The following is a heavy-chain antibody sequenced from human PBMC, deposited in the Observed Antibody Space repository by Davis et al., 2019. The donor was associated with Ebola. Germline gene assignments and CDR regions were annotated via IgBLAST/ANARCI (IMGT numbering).Heavy chain of an antibody. J-gene: IGHJ6*02. CDR1: GASISSSRYY. V-gene: IGHV4-39*01. Sequence: SETLSLTCTVSGASISSSRYYWGWIRQPPGTGLEWIGSLYHSGSTYYNPSLKSRVTISEDTSKNQFSLKLRSVTAADTAVYYCARHLHCGDDCYDFYCYGMDVWGQGTTVTVSS. D-gene: IGHD2-21*02. CDR2: LYHSGST. CDR3: ARHLHCGDDCYDFYCYGMDV.